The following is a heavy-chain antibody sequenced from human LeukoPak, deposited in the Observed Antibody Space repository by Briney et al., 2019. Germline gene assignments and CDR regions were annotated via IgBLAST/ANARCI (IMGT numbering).Heavy chain of an antibody. CDR1: GYTFTSYG. J-gene: IGHJ5*02. CDR2: VSAYNGNT. V-gene: IGHV1-18*01. CDR3: ARAGGIYDGDLPNWFDP. D-gene: IGHD4-17*01. Sequence: ASVKVSCKASGYTFTSYGNSWVRQAPGQGLEWMGWVSAYNGNTNYAQKVQGRVTMTTDTSTSTAYMELRSLRSDDTAVYYCARAGGIYDGDLPNWFDPWGQGTLVTVSS.